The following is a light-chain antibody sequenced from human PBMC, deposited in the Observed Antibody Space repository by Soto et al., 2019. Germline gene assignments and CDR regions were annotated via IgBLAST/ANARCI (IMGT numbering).Light chain of an antibody. CDR1: SSDVGSYNL. Sequence: QSALTQPASVSGSPGQSITISCTGTSSDVGSYNLVSWYQQHPGKAPKLMIYEGSKRPSGVSNRFSGSKSGNTASLTISGLQAEDEAYYYCCSYAGRDVVFGGGTKLTVL. J-gene: IGLJ2*01. V-gene: IGLV2-23*01. CDR2: EGS. CDR3: CSYAGRDVV.